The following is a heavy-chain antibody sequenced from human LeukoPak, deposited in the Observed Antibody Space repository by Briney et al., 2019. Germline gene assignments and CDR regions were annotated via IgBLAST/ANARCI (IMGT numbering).Heavy chain of an antibody. D-gene: IGHD5-24*01. CDR1: GFTFSTYW. V-gene: IGHV3-7*03. CDR3: AKDDRWLQFCC. J-gene: IGHJ4*02. Sequence: PGGSLRLSCAASGFTFSTYWMTWVRQAPGKGLEWVGNVKQDGSENYYADSVKGRFTISRDNTKSSLYLQMNSLRAEDTAVYHCAKDDRWLQFCCWGQGTLVTVSA. CDR2: VKQDGSEN.